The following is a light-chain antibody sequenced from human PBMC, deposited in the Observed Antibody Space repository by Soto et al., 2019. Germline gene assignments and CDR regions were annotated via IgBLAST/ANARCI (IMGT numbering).Light chain of an antibody. Sequence: IVMTQSPDTLSASPGERATLSCRASQSVSDGVVWYQQKSGQAPSLLIYAASTRAAAVPARFSGSGSGTDFTLTISRLEPEDFAVYYCQQYGSSGTFGQGTKVDI. CDR3: QQYGSSGT. V-gene: IGKV3-20*01. CDR1: QSVSDG. CDR2: AAS. J-gene: IGKJ1*01.